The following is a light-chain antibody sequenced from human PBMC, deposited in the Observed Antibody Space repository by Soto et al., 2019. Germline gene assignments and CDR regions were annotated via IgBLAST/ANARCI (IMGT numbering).Light chain of an antibody. CDR1: QSISRH. V-gene: IGKV1-39*01. Sequence: IHMTQSPSSLSPSVGDRVTITCRASQSISRHLNWYQQKPGRAPRLLIYGASNLQSGVPSRFSGSGSGTDFTLTISSLLPEDFATYYCQQGYSSPVTFGQGTRLEIK. CDR3: QQGYSSPVT. CDR2: GAS. J-gene: IGKJ5*01.